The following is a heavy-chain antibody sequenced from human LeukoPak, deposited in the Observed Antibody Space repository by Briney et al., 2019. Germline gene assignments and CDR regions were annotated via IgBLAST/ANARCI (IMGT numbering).Heavy chain of an antibody. J-gene: IGHJ5*02. Sequence: PSETLSLTCTVSGGSVSCGSYYWSWIRQPPGKGLEWIGYIYYSGSTNYNPSLKSRVTISVDTSKNQFSLKLSSVTAADTAVYYCARESGLVTPNWFDPWGQGTLVTVSS. CDR1: GGSVSCGSYY. CDR2: IYYSGST. D-gene: IGHD3/OR15-3a*01. V-gene: IGHV4-61*01. CDR3: ARESGLVTPNWFDP.